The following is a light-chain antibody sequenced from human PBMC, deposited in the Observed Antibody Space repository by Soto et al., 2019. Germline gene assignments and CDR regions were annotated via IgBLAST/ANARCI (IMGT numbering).Light chain of an antibody. CDR2: DVT. V-gene: IGLV2-14*03. Sequence: ALTQPASVSGSPGQSISISCTGTSSNIGGYNYVSWYQQHPGKAPKLMIYDVTNRPSGVSNRFSGSKSGNTASLTISGLQPEDEADYYCSSYTTGNTNVFGTGTKLTVL. J-gene: IGLJ1*01. CDR3: SSYTTGNTNV. CDR1: SSNIGGYNY.